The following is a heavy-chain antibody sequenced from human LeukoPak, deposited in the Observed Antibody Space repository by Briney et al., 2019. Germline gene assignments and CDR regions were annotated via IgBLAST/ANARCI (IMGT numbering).Heavy chain of an antibody. Sequence: SGPTLVKPTQTLTLTCTFSGFSLSTSGVGVGWIRQPPGKALEWLALIYWDDDKRYSPSLKSRLTITKDTSKNQVVLTMTNMDPVDTATYYCAHRPGEWRLNAFDIWGQGTMVTVSS. CDR3: AHRPGEWRLNAFDI. D-gene: IGHD3-10*01. CDR2: IYWDDDK. CDR1: GFSLSTSGVG. V-gene: IGHV2-5*02. J-gene: IGHJ3*02.